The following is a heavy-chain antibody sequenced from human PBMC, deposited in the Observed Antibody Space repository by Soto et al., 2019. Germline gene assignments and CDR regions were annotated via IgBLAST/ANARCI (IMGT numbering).Heavy chain of an antibody. D-gene: IGHD2-2*01. Sequence: GESLKNSCKGSGYSFSNYWIAWVRQMPGKGLEWMGIIYPGDSDTRFSPSFQGQVTISADKSINTAYLQWSTLKASDTAMYYCARLWSGSSRSLDFWCQATLVTVSS. CDR1: GYSFSNYW. J-gene: IGHJ4*02. CDR3: ARLWSGSSRSLDF. V-gene: IGHV5-51*01. CDR2: IYPGDSDT.